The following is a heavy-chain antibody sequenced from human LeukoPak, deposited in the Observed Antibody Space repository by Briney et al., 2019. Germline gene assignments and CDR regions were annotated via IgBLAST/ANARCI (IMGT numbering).Heavy chain of an antibody. CDR3: VRGLSGVSSWYFDL. J-gene: IGHJ2*01. CDR1: GFTISSNY. Sequence: GGSLSLSCAASGFTISSNYLSWVRQAPGKGLVWISALHSGGHTFYADSVRGRFTISRDISKNTLYLQMNDLGAEDTALYYCVRGLSGVSSWYFDLWGRGTLVSVSS. CDR2: LHSGGHT. D-gene: IGHD7-27*01. V-gene: IGHV3-53*01.